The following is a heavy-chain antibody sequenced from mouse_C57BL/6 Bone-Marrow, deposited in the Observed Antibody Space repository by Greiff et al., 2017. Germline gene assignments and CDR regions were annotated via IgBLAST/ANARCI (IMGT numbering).Heavy chain of an antibody. Sequence: VQLKESGPGLVKPSQSLSLTCSVTGYSITSGYYWNWIRQFPGNKLEWMGYISYDGSNNYNPSLKNRISITRDTSKNQFFLKLNSVTTEDTATYYCARAYITTVVERDYYAMDYWGQGTSVTVSS. CDR1: GYSITSGYY. CDR3: ARAYITTVVERDYYAMDY. CDR2: ISYDGSN. J-gene: IGHJ4*01. D-gene: IGHD1-1*01. V-gene: IGHV3-6*01.